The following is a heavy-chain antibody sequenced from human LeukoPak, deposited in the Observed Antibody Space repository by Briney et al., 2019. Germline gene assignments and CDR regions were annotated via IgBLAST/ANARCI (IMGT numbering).Heavy chain of an antibody. J-gene: IGHJ6*02. Sequence: GASLKISCKGSGYSFTSYWIGWVRQMPGKGLEWMGIIYPGDSDTRYSPSFQGQVTISADKSISTAYLQWSSLKASDTAMYYCARGGGYQYDYVWGSYLGYYYGMDVWGQGTTVTVSS. D-gene: IGHD3-16*02. CDR2: IYPGDSDT. V-gene: IGHV5-51*01. CDR1: GYSFTSYW. CDR3: ARGGGYQYDYVWGSYLGYYYGMDV.